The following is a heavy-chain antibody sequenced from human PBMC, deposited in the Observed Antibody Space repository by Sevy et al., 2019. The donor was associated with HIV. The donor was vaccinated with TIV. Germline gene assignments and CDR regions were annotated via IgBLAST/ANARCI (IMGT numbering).Heavy chain of an antibody. Sequence: GGSLRLSCAASGFTFSNYAMSWVRQTPGKGLEWVSAISGSADATYYTDSVKGRFTISRDNSKNTVYLQMNSLRAEDXXXXXXXXXXXXYSYSDYWGQGTLVTVSS. CDR1: GFTFSNYA. V-gene: IGHV3-23*01. CDR2: ISGSADAT. CDR3: XXXXXXYSYSDY. D-gene: IGHD3-10*01. J-gene: IGHJ4*02.